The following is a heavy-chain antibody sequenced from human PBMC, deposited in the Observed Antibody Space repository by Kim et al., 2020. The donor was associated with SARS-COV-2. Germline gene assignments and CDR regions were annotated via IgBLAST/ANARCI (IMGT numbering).Heavy chain of an antibody. CDR1: GFTFSSYA. V-gene: IGHV3-64D*09. Sequence: GGSLRLSCSASGFTFSSYAMNWVRQAPGKGLEYVSAINNNGGSTYYADSVKGRFTISRDNSKNTVYLQMSSLRAEDTAVYYCVKNWNGDYWGQGTLVTVSS. CDR2: INNNGGST. CDR3: VKNWNGDY. D-gene: IGHD1-1*01. J-gene: IGHJ4*02.